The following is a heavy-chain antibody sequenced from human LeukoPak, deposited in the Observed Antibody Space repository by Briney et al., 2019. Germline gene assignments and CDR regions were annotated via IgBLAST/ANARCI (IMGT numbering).Heavy chain of an antibody. V-gene: IGHV3-33*01. J-gene: IGHJ5*02. Sequence: GRSLRLSCAASGFTFSSYGMHWVRQAPGNGLEWVAVIWYDGSNKYYADSVKGRFTISRDNSKNTLYLQMNSLRAEDTAVYYCARDESDEGWFDPWGQGTLVTVSS. CDR2: IWYDGSNK. CDR3: ARDESDEGWFDP. CDR1: GFTFSSYG. D-gene: IGHD2-21*02.